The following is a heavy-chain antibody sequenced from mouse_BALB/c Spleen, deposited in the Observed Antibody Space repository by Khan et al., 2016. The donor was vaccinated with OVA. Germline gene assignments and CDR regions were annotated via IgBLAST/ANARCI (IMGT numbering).Heavy chain of an antibody. V-gene: IGHV1-61*01. J-gene: IGHJ3*01. CDR1: GYTFTSYW. CDR3: ARMEKYGYDSSCFAY. D-gene: IGHD2-2*01. CDR2: IDPSDSET. Sequence: QVQLQQSGAELVRPGASVKLSCKASGYTFTSYWMNWVKQRPGQGLEWIGMIDPSDSETHYNQMFKDKATLTVDKSSSTAYMQLSSLKSEDSAAYYCARMEKYGYDSSCFAYWGQGTLVTVSP.